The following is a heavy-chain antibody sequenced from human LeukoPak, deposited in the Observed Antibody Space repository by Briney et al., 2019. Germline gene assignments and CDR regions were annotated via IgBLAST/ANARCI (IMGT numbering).Heavy chain of an antibody. J-gene: IGHJ4*02. CDR2: INPSGGST. Sequence: ASVKVSCKASGYTFTSYYMHWVRQAPGQGLEWMGIINPSGGSTSYAQKFQGRVTMTRDTSTSTVYMELSSLRSEDTAVYYCARGGGYDILTGYHYSHYFDCWGQGTLVTVSS. CDR1: GYTFTSYY. D-gene: IGHD3-9*01. CDR3: ARGGGYDILTGYHYSHYFDC. V-gene: IGHV1-46*01.